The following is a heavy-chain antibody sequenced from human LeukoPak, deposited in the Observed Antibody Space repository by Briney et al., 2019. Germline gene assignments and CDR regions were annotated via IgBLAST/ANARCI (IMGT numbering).Heavy chain of an antibody. V-gene: IGHV3-21*01. D-gene: IGHD6-13*01. CDR2: ISSSSSYI. CDR3: ARAPSSSWYLDY. CDR1: GFTFSSYS. J-gene: IGHJ4*02. Sequence: PGGSLRLSCAASGFTFSSYSMNWVRQAPGKGLEWVSSISSSSSYIYYADSVKGRFTISRDNAKNSLYLQMNSLRAEDTAVYCCARAPSSSWYLDYWGQGTLVTVSS.